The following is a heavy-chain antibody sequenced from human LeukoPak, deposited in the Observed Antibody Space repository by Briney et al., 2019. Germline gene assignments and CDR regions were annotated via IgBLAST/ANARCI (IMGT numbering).Heavy chain of an antibody. CDR1: GGSISSYY. CDR2: IYYSGST. Sequence: PSETLSLTCTVSGGSISSYYWSWIRQPPGKGLEWIGYIYYSGSTNYNPSLKSRVTISVDTSENQFSLKLSSVTAADTAVYYCARESGYSYGSFDYWGQGTLVTVSS. CDR3: ARESGYSYGSFDY. V-gene: IGHV4-59*01. J-gene: IGHJ4*02. D-gene: IGHD5-18*01.